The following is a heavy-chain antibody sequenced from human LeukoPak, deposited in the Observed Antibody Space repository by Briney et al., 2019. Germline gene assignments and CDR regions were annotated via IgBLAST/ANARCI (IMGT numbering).Heavy chain of an antibody. V-gene: IGHV3-73*01. CDR2: IRSKANSYAT. J-gene: IGHJ3*02. CDR1: GFTFSGSA. CDR3: RYYDSSASHDAFDI. Sequence: GGSLKLSCAASGFTFSGSAMHRVRQASGKGLEWVGRIRSKANSYATAYAASVKGRFTISRDDSKNTAYLQMNSLKTEDTAVYYCRYYDSSASHDAFDIWGQGTMVTVSS. D-gene: IGHD3-22*01.